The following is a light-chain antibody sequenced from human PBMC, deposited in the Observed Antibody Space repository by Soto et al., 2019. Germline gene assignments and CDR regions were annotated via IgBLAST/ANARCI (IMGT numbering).Light chain of an antibody. CDR2: DAS. CDR3: QQRGSRPLT. Sequence: EIVLTQSPATLSLSPGERATLSCRASQSISNYLAWYQLKPGQAPRLLIHDASNRATGIPVRFTGSGSGTDFTLTISSLEPEDFAIYYCQQRGSRPLTFGGGAKVEIK. CDR1: QSISNY. V-gene: IGKV3-11*01. J-gene: IGKJ4*01.